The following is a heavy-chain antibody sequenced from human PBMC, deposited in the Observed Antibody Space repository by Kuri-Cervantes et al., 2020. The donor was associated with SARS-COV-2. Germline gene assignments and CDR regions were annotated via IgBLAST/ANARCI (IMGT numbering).Heavy chain of an antibody. D-gene: IGHD3-22*01. CDR3: ARGRTSGYYYYFDY. Sequence: SETLSLTCPVSDYSVSSSHWWGWIRQPPGKGLEWIGSISSSGNTHYNPSLKSRVTISADTSKNQFSLKLSSVTAADTAVYYCARGRTSGYYYYFDYWGQGTLVTVSS. CDR1: DYSVSSSHW. J-gene: IGHJ4*02. CDR2: ISSSGNT. V-gene: IGHV4-28*03.